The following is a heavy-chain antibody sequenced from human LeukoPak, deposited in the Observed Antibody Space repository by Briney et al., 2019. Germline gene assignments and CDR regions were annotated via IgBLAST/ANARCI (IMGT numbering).Heavy chain of an antibody. Sequence: GASVKVSCKTSGYTFNTYCIAWVRQAPGQGLEWMGWISAYNGNTNYAQNLQDRVTMTTDTSRTTAYMELRSLRSDVTAVYYCARDGSLYDSGNYYLSWFDPWGQGTLVTVSS. J-gene: IGHJ5*02. CDR3: ARDGSLYDSGNYYLSWFDP. CDR1: GYTFNTYC. V-gene: IGHV1-18*01. D-gene: IGHD3-22*01. CDR2: ISAYNGNT.